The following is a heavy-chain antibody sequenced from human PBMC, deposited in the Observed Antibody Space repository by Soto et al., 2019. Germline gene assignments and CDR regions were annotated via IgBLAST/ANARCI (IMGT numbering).Heavy chain of an antibody. CDR3: AKGSPYSSGRYSPIFDY. V-gene: IGHV3-23*01. J-gene: IGHJ4*02. Sequence: PGGSLRLSCAASGFSFSDYAMSWVRQAPGKGLEWVSVISESGGSTHYADSVRGRFTVSRDNSKNSLSLRMNSLRDEDTAVYFCAKGSPYSSGRYSPIFDYWGQGALVTVSS. D-gene: IGHD6-25*01. CDR2: ISESGGST. CDR1: GFSFSDYA.